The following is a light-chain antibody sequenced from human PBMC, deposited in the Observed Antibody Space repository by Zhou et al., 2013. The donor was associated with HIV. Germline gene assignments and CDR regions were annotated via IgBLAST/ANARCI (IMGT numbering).Light chain of an antibody. CDR3: QQYGSSPPGT. Sequence: EVLMTQSPVTLSVSPGARATLSCRASQSIDTYLAWYQQRPGQPPRLLIYDASNRATGIPARFSGSGSGTDFTLTISRLEPEDFAVYYCQQYGSSPPGTFGQGTRLEIK. CDR2: DAS. J-gene: IGKJ5*01. V-gene: IGKV3-20*01. CDR1: QSIDTY.